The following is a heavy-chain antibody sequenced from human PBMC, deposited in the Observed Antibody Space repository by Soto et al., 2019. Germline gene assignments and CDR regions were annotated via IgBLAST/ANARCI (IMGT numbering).Heavy chain of an antibody. CDR1: GYTLFTYD. Sequence: QVHLVQSGVEVKTPGASVKVSCQASGYTLFTYDISWVRQAPGQGLEWMGWISTYSGDTKYAQKFQGRVTMTTDTSTTTAYLELRSLRSADPAVYYCARHHGPTTSENWFDPWGQGTLVTVSS. D-gene: IGHD5-12*01. CDR2: ISTYSGDT. V-gene: IGHV1-18*01. CDR3: ARHHGPTTSENWFDP. J-gene: IGHJ5*02.